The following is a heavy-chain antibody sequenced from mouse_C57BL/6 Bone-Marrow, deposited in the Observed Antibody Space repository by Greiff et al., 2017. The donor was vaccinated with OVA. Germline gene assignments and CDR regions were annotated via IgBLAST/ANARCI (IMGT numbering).Heavy chain of an antibody. V-gene: IGHV1-18*01. CDR1: GYTFTDYN. CDR2: INPNNGGT. CDR3: ARDAPYDYGGDYYAMDY. J-gene: IGHJ4*01. D-gene: IGHD2-4*01. Sequence: VQLQQSGPELVKPGASVKIPCKASGYTFTDYNMDWVKQSHGKSLEWIGDINPNNGGTIYNQKFKGKATLTVDKSSSTAYMELRSLTSEDTAVYYCARDAPYDYGGDYYAMDYWGQGTSVTVSS.